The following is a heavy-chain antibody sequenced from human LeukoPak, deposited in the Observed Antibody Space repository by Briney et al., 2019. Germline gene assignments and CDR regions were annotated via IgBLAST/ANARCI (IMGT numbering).Heavy chain of an antibody. CDR1: GFTFSSYS. CDR2: ISSSSSTI. J-gene: IGHJ4*02. Sequence: GGSLRLSCAASGFTFSSYSMNWVRQAPGKGLEWVSYISSSSSTIYYADSVKGRFTISRDNAKNSLYLQMNSLRAEDTAVYYCARDVYCSSTSCYFPDYFDYWGQGTLVTVSS. D-gene: IGHD2-2*01. V-gene: IGHV3-48*04. CDR3: ARDVYCSSTSCYFPDYFDY.